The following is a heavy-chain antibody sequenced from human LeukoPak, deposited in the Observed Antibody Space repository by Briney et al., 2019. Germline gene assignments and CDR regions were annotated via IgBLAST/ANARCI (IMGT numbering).Heavy chain of an antibody. CDR3: VRGPNIAATSY. V-gene: IGHV3-7*03. D-gene: IGHD6-25*01. Sequence: GGSLRLSCVASGFTFNNYRMTWVRQAPGKGLEWVANIKQDGSEKQYVDSVKGRFAISRDNAKKSLYLQINTLRAEDTAVYYCVRGPNIAATSYWGQGTLVTVSS. CDR1: GFTFNNYR. J-gene: IGHJ4*02. CDR2: IKQDGSEK.